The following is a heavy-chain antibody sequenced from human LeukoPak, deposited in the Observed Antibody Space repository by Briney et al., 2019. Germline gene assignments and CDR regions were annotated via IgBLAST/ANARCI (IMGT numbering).Heavy chain of an antibody. D-gene: IGHD3-10*01. CDR3: ARESGYHGSGFDS. J-gene: IGHJ5*01. Sequence: GGSLRLSCAASGFTFSSYWMHWVRQGPGKGLVWVSRIKGDGSSTSYADSVKGRFTISRDNAKNTLYLQMNSLRADDTAVYYCARESGYHGSGFDSWGQGTLVTVSS. CDR1: GFTFSSYW. CDR2: IKGDGSST. V-gene: IGHV3-74*01.